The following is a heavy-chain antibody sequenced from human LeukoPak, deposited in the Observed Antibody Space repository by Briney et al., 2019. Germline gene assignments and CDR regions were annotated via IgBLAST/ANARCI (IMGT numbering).Heavy chain of an antibody. CDR2: INHSGST. J-gene: IGHJ4*02. CDR1: GGSFSGYY. CDR3: ASIAAREYYFDY. V-gene: IGHV4-34*01. D-gene: IGHD6-6*01. Sequence: SETLSLTCAVYGGSFSGYYWSWIRQPPGKGLEWIGEINHSGSTNYNPSLKSRVTISVDTSKNQFSLKLSSVTAADTAVYYCASIAAREYYFDYWGQGTLVTVSS.